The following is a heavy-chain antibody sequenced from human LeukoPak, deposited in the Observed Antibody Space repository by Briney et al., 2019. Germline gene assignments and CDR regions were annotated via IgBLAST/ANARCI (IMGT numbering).Heavy chain of an antibody. Sequence: GGSLRLSCIASGFAFSKFWMSWVRQAPGKGLEWVANINPDGSEQFYVDSVKGRFTISRDSAKNSLYLQMNNLRAEDTAIYYCASDPYCKRGNSLFGSFDIWGQGTMVTVSS. V-gene: IGHV3-7*01. J-gene: IGHJ3*02. CDR2: INPDGSEQ. CDR3: ASDPYCKRGNSLFGSFDI. CDR1: GFAFSKFW. D-gene: IGHD2/OR15-2a*01.